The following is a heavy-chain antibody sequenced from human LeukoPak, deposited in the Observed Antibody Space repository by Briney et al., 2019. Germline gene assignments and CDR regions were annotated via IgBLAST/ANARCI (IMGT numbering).Heavy chain of an antibody. CDR1: GGSIRSYY. Sequence: SETLSLTCTVSGGSIRSYYWSWIRQPPGKGLEWIGYIYFSGSTSCNPSLKSRVTISVDRSKNQFSLKLSSVAAADTAVYYCARSYDTNFDYWGQGTLVTVSS. CDR2: IYFSGST. V-gene: IGHV4-59*01. J-gene: IGHJ4*02. CDR3: ARSYDTNFDY. D-gene: IGHD3-3*01.